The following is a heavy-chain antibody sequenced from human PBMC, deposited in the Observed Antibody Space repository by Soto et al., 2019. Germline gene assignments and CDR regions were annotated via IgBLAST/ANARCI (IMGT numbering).Heavy chain of an antibody. J-gene: IGHJ4*02. CDR3: ARQQITILGVVTPGHFDY. Sequence: GASVKVSCKASGYTFTSYAMHWVRQAPGQRLEWMGWINAGNGNTKYSQKFQGRVTITRDTSASTAYMELSSLRSEDTAVYYCARQQITILGVVTPGHFDYWGQGPLVTVSS. D-gene: IGHD3-3*01. V-gene: IGHV1-3*01. CDR1: GYTFTSYA. CDR2: INAGNGNT.